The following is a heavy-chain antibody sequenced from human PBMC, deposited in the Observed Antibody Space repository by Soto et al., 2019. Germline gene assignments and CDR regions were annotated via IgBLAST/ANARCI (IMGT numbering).Heavy chain of an antibody. D-gene: IGHD3-22*01. CDR2: IIPIFGTA. V-gene: IGHV1-69*13. J-gene: IGHJ4*02. CDR3: ARATRGWYDSSGYYYGYYFDY. Sequence: SVKVSCKASGGTFSSYAISWVRQAPGQGLEWMGGIIPIFGTANYAQKFQGRVTITADESTSTAYMELSSLRSEDTAVYYCARATRGWYDSSGYYYGYYFDYWGQGTLVTVSS. CDR1: GGTFSSYA.